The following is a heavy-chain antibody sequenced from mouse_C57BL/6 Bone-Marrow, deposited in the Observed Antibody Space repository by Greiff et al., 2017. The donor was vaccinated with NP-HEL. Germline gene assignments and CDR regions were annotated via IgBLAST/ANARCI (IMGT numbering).Heavy chain of an antibody. CDR3: ARDSSGYKAWFAY. CDR2: INPYNGGT. J-gene: IGHJ3*01. Sequence: DVKLVESGPVLVKPGASVKMSCKASGYTFTDYYMNWVKQSHGKSLEWIGVINPYNGGTSYNQKFKGKATLTVDKSSSTAYMELNSLTSEDSAVYYCARDSSGYKAWFAYWGQGTLVTVSA. CDR1: GYTFTDYY. V-gene: IGHV1-19*01. D-gene: IGHD3-2*02.